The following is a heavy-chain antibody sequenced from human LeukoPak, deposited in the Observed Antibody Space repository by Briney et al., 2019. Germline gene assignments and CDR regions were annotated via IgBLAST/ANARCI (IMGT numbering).Heavy chain of an antibody. CDR2: ISGYNQKT. V-gene: IGHV1-18*01. CDR1: GYIFTDYG. J-gene: IGHJ6*02. D-gene: IGHD3-10*01. Sequence: ASVKVSCKTSGYIFTDYGISWVRRAPGQGLEWMGWISGYNQKTNYAQKFQDRVTVTTDTSTSTGYMELRSLRSDDTAVYYCARWSGGSEWRYHHGMDVWGQGTTVTVSS. CDR3: ARWSGGSEWRYHHGMDV.